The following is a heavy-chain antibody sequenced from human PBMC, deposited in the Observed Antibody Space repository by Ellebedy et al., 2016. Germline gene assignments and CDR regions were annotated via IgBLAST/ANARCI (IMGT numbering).Heavy chain of an antibody. D-gene: IGHD1-26*01. J-gene: IGHJ4*02. V-gene: IGHV3-11*01. CDR3: ARRVGLDF. Sequence: GGSLRLSCAASGFTLSDYYISWIRQAPGKGLEWISYISNTNSGSTIYYADSVKGRFTISRDNAKNSVFLEMNSLRAEDSAVYYCARRVGLDFWGQGTLVTVSS. CDR2: ISNTNSGSTI. CDR1: GFTLSDYY.